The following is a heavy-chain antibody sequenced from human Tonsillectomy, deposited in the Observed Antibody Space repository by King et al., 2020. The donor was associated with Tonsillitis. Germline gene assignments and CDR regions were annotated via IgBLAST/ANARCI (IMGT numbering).Heavy chain of an antibody. Sequence: QLQESGPGLVKPSETLSLTCTVSGGSISSYYWSWIRQPPGKGLEWIGYIYYSGGTNYNPSLKSRVTISVDTSKNQFSLKLSSVTAADTAVYYCARRLTGYSSGWFEDNWFDPWGQGTLVTVSS. CDR2: IYYSGGT. CDR3: ARRLTGYSSGWFEDNWFDP. CDR1: GGSISSYY. V-gene: IGHV4-59*01. D-gene: IGHD6-19*01. J-gene: IGHJ5*02.